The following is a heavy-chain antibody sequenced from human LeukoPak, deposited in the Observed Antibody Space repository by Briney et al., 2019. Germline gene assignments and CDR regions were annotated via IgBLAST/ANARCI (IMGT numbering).Heavy chain of an antibody. CDR3: ARDQALGYGWPTVLAIDI. CDR1: GGSISSGSYY. CDR2: IYTSGST. V-gene: IGHV4-61*02. J-gene: IGHJ3*02. Sequence: SETLSLTCTVSGGSISSGSYYWSWIRQPAGKGLEWVGRIYTSGSTNYNPSLKSRVTISVDTSKNQFSLNLSSVTAADTAVYYCARDQALGYGWPTVLAIDIWGQGTMVTVSS. D-gene: IGHD6-19*01.